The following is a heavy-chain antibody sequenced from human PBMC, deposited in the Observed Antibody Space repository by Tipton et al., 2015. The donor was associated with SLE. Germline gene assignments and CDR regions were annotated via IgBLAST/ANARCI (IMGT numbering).Heavy chain of an antibody. CDR3: AKGHYDSSGPYYFDY. CDR2: ISWNSGSI. Sequence: SLRLSCVASGFTFDDYAMHWVRQAPGKGLEWVSGISWNSGSIGYADSVKGRFTISRDNAKNSLYLQMNSLRAEDTALYYCAKGHYDSSGPYYFDYWGQGTLVTVSS. D-gene: IGHD3-22*01. V-gene: IGHV3-9*01. CDR1: GFTFDDYA. J-gene: IGHJ4*02.